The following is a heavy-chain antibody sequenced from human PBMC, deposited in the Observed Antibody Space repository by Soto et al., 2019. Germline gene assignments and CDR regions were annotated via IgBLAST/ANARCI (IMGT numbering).Heavy chain of an antibody. Sequence: QVQLVESGGGVVQPGRSLRLSCAASGFTFSIYGMHWVRQAPGQGLEWVALIWYDGSNKYYADSVKGRFTISRDNSKNTLYLQMHSLRAEDTAVYYCARDMYSSGWSDYWGQGTLVTVSS. J-gene: IGHJ4*02. V-gene: IGHV3-33*01. CDR3: ARDMYSSGWSDY. CDR1: GFTFSIYG. CDR2: IWYDGSNK. D-gene: IGHD6-19*01.